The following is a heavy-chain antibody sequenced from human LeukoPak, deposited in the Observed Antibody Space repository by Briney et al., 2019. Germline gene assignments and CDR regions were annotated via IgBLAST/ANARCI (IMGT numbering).Heavy chain of an antibody. CDR1: GFTFSSYG. V-gene: IGHV3-30*02. D-gene: IGHD3-10*01. CDR2: IRYDGSNK. Sequence: PGGSLRLSCAASGFTFSSYGMHWVRQAPGKGLEWVAFIRYDGSNKYYADSVKGRFTISRDNSKNTLYLQMNSLRAEDTALYYCAKDYITMVRGATYFDYWGQGTLVTVSS. CDR3: AKDYITMVRGATYFDY. J-gene: IGHJ4*02.